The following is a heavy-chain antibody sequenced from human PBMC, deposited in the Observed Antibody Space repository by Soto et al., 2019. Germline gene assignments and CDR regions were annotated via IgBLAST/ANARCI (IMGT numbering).Heavy chain of an antibody. Sequence: SDPLSLTCTDSGGYISSYYWSWIRQPPGKGLEWIGYIYYSGSTNYNPSLKSRVTISVDTSKNQFSLKLSSVSAADTAVYYCARRYGSGFDYWGQGTLVTVS. CDR1: GGYISSYY. J-gene: IGHJ4*02. D-gene: IGHD3-10*01. CDR2: IYYSGST. CDR3: ARRYGSGFDY. V-gene: IGHV4-59*08.